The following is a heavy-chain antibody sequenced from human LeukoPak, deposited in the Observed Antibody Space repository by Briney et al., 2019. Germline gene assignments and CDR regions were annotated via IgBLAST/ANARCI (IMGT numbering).Heavy chain of an antibody. J-gene: IGHJ4*02. CDR1: GYTFTSYD. D-gene: IGHD5-12*01. Sequence: ASVKVSCKASGYTFTSYDINWVRRATGQGLEWMGWMNPNSGSTGYAQKFQGGVTITRNTSISTAYMELSGLRSEDTAVYYCARGRSTGYPYYFEYWGQGTLVTVSS. V-gene: IGHV1-8*03. CDR3: ARGRSTGYPYYFEY. CDR2: MNPNSGST.